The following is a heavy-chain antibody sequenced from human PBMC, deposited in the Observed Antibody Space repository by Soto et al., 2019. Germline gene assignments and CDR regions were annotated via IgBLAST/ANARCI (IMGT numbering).Heavy chain of an antibody. D-gene: IGHD4-17*01. CDR3: AGNYGGNLYYYYYGMDV. CDR2: IYYSGST. J-gene: IGHJ6*02. Sequence: SETLSLTCTVSGGSISSSSYYWGWIRQPPGKGLEWIGSIYYSGSTYYNPSLKSRVTISVDTSKNQFSLKLSSVTAADTAVYYCAGNYGGNLYYYYYGMDVWGQGTTVTVSS. CDR1: GGSISSSSYY. V-gene: IGHV4-39*01.